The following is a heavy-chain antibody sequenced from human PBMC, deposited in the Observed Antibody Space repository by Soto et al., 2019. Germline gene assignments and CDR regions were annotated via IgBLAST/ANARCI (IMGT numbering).Heavy chain of an antibody. D-gene: IGHD2-15*01. V-gene: IGHV5-51*01. J-gene: IGHJ6*02. CDR1: GYSFTSYW. CDR2: IYPGDYDT. CDR3: ARGASGYCSGGSCHAKAPYYYYGMDV. Sequence: GESLKISCKGSGYSFTSYWIGWVRQMPGKGLEWMGIIYPGDYDTRYSQTFQGQVTISADKSIRTAYLQWSSLKASDTARSYCARGASGYCSGGSCHAKAPYYYYGMDVWGQGTTVTVSS.